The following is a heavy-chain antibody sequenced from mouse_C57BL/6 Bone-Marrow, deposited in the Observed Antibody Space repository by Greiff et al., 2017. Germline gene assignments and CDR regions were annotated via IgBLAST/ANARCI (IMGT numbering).Heavy chain of an antibody. CDR1: GFTFSSYA. CDR3: ARDRGFYYAMDY. CDR2: ISDGGSYT. J-gene: IGHJ4*01. V-gene: IGHV5-4*01. Sequence: EVKLVESGGGLVKPGGSLKLSCAASGFTFSSYAMSWVRQTPEKRLEWVATISDGGSYTDYPDNVKGRFTISRYIAKNNLYLQMCHLKSKDTAMYYCARDRGFYYAMDYWGQGTSVTVSS.